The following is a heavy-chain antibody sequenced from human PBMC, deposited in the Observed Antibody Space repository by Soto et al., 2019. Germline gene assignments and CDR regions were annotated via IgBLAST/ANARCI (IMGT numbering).Heavy chain of an antibody. Sequence: SETLSLTCTVSGGSISSSSYYWGWIRQPPGKGLEWIGTIYYSGSTFYSPSLKSRVTISIDTSKNQFSLKLSSVSAADTAVYYCARGPSGDKIDYWGQGIQVTVS. CDR3: ARGPSGDKIDY. CDR1: GGSISSSSYY. V-gene: IGHV4-39*01. CDR2: IYYSGST. J-gene: IGHJ4*02. D-gene: IGHD7-27*01.